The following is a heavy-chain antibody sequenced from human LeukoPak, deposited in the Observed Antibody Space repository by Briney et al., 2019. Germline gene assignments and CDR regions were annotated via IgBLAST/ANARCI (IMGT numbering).Heavy chain of an antibody. V-gene: IGHV3-21*01. CDR2: ITDSSSSM. J-gene: IGHJ4*02. D-gene: IGHD3-10*01. CDR1: GFTFSSYT. Sequence: GGSLRLSCAASGFTFSSYTMNWVRQAPGKGLEWVSSITDSSSSMYYADSVKGRFTISRDNAKNTLHLQMNSLRAEDTAVYYCARGARGSGTASDYWGQGTLVTVSS. CDR3: ARGARGSGTASDY.